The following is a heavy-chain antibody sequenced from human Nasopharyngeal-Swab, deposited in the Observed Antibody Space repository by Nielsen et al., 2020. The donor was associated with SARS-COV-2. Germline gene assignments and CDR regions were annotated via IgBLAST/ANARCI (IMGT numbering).Heavy chain of an antibody. D-gene: IGHD3-3*01. CDR3: ASLRGDFWSGYGIDYYYYMDV. V-gene: IGHV4-59*08. CDR2: IYYSGST. Sequence: SETLSLTCTVSGGSISSYYWSWIRQPPGKGLEWIGYIYYSGSTNYNPSLKSRVTISVDTSKNQFSLKLSSVTAADTAVYYCASLRGDFWSGYGIDYYYYMDVWGKGTTVTVSS. J-gene: IGHJ6*03. CDR1: GGSISSYY.